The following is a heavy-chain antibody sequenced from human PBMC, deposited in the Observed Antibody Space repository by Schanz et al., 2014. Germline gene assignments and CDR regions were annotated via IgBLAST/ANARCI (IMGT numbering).Heavy chain of an antibody. V-gene: IGHV3-23*04. Sequence: EVQLVESGGGLVQPGGSLRLSCAASGYTFSSNAMSWVRQAPGKGLEWVSTISGSGGSTYYADSVKGRFTISRDNAKNSLYLQMNSLRDEDTAVYYCARGGATRFDYWGQGTLVTVSS. CDR1: GYTFSSNA. D-gene: IGHD1-26*01. J-gene: IGHJ4*02. CDR3: ARGGATRFDY. CDR2: ISGSGGST.